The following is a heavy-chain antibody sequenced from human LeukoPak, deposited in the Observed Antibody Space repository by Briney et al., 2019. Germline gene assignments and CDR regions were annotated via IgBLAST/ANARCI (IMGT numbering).Heavy chain of an antibody. V-gene: IGHV5-51*01. CDR2: IHAGDSNT. CDR1: GYSFSSYW. CDR3: GRYPPGHYGMDV. J-gene: IGHJ6*02. Sequence: GESLKISCQGSGYSFSSYWIGWVRQMPGKGLEWMGIIHAGDSNTRYSPSFQGQVTISVDKSISTAYLQWSSLKVSDTAMYYCGRYPPGHYGMDVWGRGTTVTVSS.